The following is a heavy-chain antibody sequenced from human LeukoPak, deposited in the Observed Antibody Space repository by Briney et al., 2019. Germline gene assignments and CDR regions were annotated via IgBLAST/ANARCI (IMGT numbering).Heavy chain of an antibody. D-gene: IGHD6-13*01. Sequence: ASVKVSCKASGYTFTSYAMNWVRQAPGQGLEWMGWINTNTGNPTYAQGFTGRFVFSLDTSVSTAYLQISSLKAEDTAVYYCARVPVDSSSWYSPFDYWGQGTLVTVSS. V-gene: IGHV7-4-1*02. CDR2: INTNTGNP. CDR1: GYTFTSYA. J-gene: IGHJ4*02. CDR3: ARVPVDSSSWYSPFDY.